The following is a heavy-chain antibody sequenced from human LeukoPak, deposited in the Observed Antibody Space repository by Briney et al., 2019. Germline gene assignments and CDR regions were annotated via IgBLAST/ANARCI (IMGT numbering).Heavy chain of an antibody. CDR3: ARGTPIGLAIKNWFDP. V-gene: IGHV1-46*01. Sequence: ASVKVSCKASGYTFTSYYMHWVRQAPGQGLEWMGIINPSGGSTSYAQKFQGRVTMTRDMSTSTVYMELSSLRSEGTAVYYCARGTPIGLAIKNWFDPWGQGTLVTVSS. D-gene: IGHD6-19*01. J-gene: IGHJ5*02. CDR1: GYTFTSYY. CDR2: INPSGGST.